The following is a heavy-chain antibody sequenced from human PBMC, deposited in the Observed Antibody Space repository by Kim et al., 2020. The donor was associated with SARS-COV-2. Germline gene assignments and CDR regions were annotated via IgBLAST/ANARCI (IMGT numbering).Heavy chain of an antibody. CDR1: GFTFSSYA. D-gene: IGHD3-3*01. CDR3: ARGPNYDFWSGSNWYFDL. Sequence: GGSLRLSCAASGFTFSSYAMSWVRQAPGKGLEWVSAISGSGGSTYYADSVKGRFTISRDNSKNTLYLQMNSLRAEDTAVYYCARGPNYDFWSGSNWYFDLWGHGTLVTVSS. CDR2: ISGSGGST. V-gene: IGHV3-23*01. J-gene: IGHJ2*01.